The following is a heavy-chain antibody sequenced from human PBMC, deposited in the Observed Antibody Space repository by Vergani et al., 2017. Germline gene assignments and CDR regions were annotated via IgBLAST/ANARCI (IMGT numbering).Heavy chain of an antibody. CDR2: IYSGGST. V-gene: IGHV3-66*02. CDR3: ARDGVTSGSYWGVFDY. D-gene: IGHD1-26*01. CDR1: GGSISSYY. Sequence: VQLQESGPGLVKPSQTLSLTCTVSGGSISSYYWSWIRQPPGKGLEWVSVIYSGGSTYYADSVKGRFTISRDNSKNTLYLQMNSLRAEDTAVYYWARDGVTSGSYWGVFDYGGQGTLVTVSS. J-gene: IGHJ4*02.